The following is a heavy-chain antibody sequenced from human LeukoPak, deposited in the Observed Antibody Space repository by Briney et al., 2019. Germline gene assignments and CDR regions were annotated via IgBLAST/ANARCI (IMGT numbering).Heavy chain of an antibody. V-gene: IGHV3-30*04. CDR3: ARDQLAYSGYDTLFDY. D-gene: IGHD5-12*01. CDR1: GFTFNSYA. CDR2: ISYDGSNK. Sequence: GGSLRLSCAASGFTFNSYAIHWVRQAPGKGLEWVAVISYDGSNKYYAESVKGRFTISRDNSKNTLYLQLNSLRPDDTAVYYCARDQLAYSGYDTLFDYWSQGTLVTVSS. J-gene: IGHJ4*02.